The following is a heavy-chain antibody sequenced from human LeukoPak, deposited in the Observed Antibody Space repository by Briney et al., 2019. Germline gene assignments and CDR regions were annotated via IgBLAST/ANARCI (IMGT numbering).Heavy chain of an antibody. V-gene: IGHV3-74*01. CDR3: AREKGGITMVRGVIITISDFDY. CDR2: INSDGSST. Sequence: PGGSLRLSCAASGFTVSSNYMSWVRQAPGKGLVWVSRINSDGSSTSYADSVKGRFTISRDNAKNTLYLQMNSLRAEDTAVYYCAREKGGITMVRGVIITISDFDYWGQGTLVTVSS. D-gene: IGHD3-10*01. CDR1: GFTVSSNY. J-gene: IGHJ4*02.